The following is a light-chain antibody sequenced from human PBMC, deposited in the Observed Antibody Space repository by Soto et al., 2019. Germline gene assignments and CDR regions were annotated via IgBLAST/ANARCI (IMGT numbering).Light chain of an antibody. CDR3: SSYTTSNTRQIV. Sequence: QSVLTQPASVYGSPGQWITISCTGTSSDVGGYNYVSWYQHHPGKAPKLIIYDVTNRPSGVSNPFSGSKSGNTASLTISGLQPEDEADYYCSSYTTSNTRQIVFGTGTKVTV. CDR1: SSDVGGYNY. J-gene: IGLJ1*01. CDR2: DVT. V-gene: IGLV2-14*03.